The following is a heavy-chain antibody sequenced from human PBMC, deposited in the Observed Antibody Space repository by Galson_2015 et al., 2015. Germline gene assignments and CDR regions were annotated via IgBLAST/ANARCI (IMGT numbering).Heavy chain of an antibody. CDR3: ARHEPDRGLNFDY. D-gene: IGHD3-16*01. J-gene: IGHJ4*02. CDR1: GGTFSSYA. V-gene: IGHV1-69*13. Sequence: SVKVSCKASGGTFSSYAISWVRQAPGQGLEWMGGIIPIFGTANYAQKFQGRVTITADESTSTAYMELSSLRSEDTAVYYCARHEPDRGLNFDYWGQGTLVTVSS. CDR2: IIPIFGTA.